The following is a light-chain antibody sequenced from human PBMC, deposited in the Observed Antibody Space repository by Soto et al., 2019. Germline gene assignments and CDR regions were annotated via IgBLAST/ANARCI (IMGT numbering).Light chain of an antibody. Sequence: EIVLTQSPGTLSLSPGERATLSCKASQSVKNIYFAWYQHKPGQAPRLLIYSASSRATGIPDRFRGSGSGTDFTLTISRLEPEDFAMYYCQQYADIPRSFGPGTTVEVK. V-gene: IGKV3-20*01. CDR3: QQYADIPRS. CDR2: SAS. J-gene: IGKJ1*01. CDR1: QSVKNIY.